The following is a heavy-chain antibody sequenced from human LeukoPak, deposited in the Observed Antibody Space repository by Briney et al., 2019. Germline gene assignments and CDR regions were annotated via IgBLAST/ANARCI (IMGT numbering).Heavy chain of an antibody. CDR2: VIPILSIS. Sequence: ASVKVSCKASGGTFSSYAITWIRQAPGQGLEWMGRVIPILSISTYAQKFQGRVTITADKSTSTAYMELSSLRSEDTAVYYCARVDTAMVIDYWGQGTLVTVSS. J-gene: IGHJ4*02. CDR1: GGTFSSYA. V-gene: IGHV1-69*04. D-gene: IGHD5-18*01. CDR3: ARVDTAMVIDY.